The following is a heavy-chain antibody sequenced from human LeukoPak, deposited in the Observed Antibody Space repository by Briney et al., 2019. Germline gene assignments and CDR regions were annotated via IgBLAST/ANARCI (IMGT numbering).Heavy chain of an antibody. CDR3: ARPRTIAVAAAFDI. V-gene: IGHV5-51*01. J-gene: IGHJ3*02. CDR2: IYPGDSGT. CDR1: GYSFTSYW. D-gene: IGHD6-19*01. Sequence: GESLKISCKGSGYSFTSYWIGWVRQMPGKGLEWMGIIYPGDSGTRYSPSFQGQVTISADKSIGTAYLLWSSLKASDTAMYYCARPRTIAVAAAFDIWGQGTMVTVSS.